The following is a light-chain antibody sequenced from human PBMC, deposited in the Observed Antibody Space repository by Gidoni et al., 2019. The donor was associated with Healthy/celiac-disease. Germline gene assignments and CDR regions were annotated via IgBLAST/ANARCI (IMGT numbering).Light chain of an antibody. CDR1: QSVSSSY. CDR3: QQYGSSRLS. J-gene: IGKJ3*01. CDR2: GAS. Sequence: IVLTQSPGTLSLSPGERAPLSCRASQSVSSSYLAWYQQKPGQAPRLLIYGASSRATGIPDRFSGSGSGTDFTLTISRLEPEDFAVYYCQQYGSSRLSFGPGTKVDIK. V-gene: IGKV3-20*01.